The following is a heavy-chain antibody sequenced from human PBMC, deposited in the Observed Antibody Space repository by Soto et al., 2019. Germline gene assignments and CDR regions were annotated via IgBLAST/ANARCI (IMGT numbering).Heavy chain of an antibody. J-gene: IGHJ4*02. D-gene: IGHD6-13*01. V-gene: IGHV3-23*01. Sequence: GGSLRLSCTASGFTFSSYAMSWVRQAPGKGLEWVSSISGISDNTYYADSVKGRFTISRDNSKNTLFLQMISLRAEDTAVYYCARAPPDSSSWYWFDYWGPGTLVTSPQ. CDR3: ARAPPDSSSWYWFDY. CDR1: GFTFSSYA. CDR2: ISGISDNT.